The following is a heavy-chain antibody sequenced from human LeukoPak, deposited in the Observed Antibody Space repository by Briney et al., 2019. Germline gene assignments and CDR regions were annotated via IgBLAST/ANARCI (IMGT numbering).Heavy chain of an antibody. CDR3: ARDGDLGGDY. Sequence: GGSLRLSCAASGFTFSNAWMNWVRQAPGKGLVWVSRIASDGSSTTYADSVKGRFSISRDNAKNSLYLQMNSLRAEDTAVYYCARDGDLGGDYWGQGTLVTVSS. J-gene: IGHJ4*02. CDR1: GFTFSNAW. D-gene: IGHD2-21*02. V-gene: IGHV3-74*01. CDR2: IASDGSST.